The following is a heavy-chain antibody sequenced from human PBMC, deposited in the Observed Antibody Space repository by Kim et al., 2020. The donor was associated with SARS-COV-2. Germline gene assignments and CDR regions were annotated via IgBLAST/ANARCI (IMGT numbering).Heavy chain of an antibody. V-gene: IGHV4-31*02. J-gene: IGHJ5*02. D-gene: IGHD3-10*01. Sequence: PSLQSRVTISVDPSKNQFSLKLSSVTAADTAVYYCARAYYGSGSRPFDPWGQGTLVTVSS. CDR3: ARAYYGSGSRPFDP.